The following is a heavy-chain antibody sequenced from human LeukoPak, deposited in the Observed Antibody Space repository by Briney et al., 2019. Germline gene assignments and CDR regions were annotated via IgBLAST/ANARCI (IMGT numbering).Heavy chain of an antibody. J-gene: IGHJ4*02. Sequence: GASVKVSCKSSGYTFTDYYMRWVRQAPGQGPEWMGWINPNSGGTNYAQKFQGRVTMTRDTSISTAYMELSRLRSDDTAVYYCARVGTKSGSYFGYWGQGTLVTVSS. V-gene: IGHV1-2*02. CDR1: GYTFTDYY. D-gene: IGHD1-26*01. CDR3: ARVGTKSGSYFGY. CDR2: INPNSGGT.